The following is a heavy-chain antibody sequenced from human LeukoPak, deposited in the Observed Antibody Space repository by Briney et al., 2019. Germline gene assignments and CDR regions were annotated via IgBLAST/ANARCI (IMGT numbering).Heavy chain of an antibody. CDR3: AKTPINLEAFDI. J-gene: IGHJ3*02. CDR1: GFTFSSYS. CDR2: ISSSSSYI. D-gene: IGHD2-21*02. Sequence: GGSLRLSCAASGFTFSSYSMNWVRQAPGKGLEWVSSISSSSSYIYYADSVKGRFTISRDNAKNKLYLQMNSLRAEDTAVYYCAKTPINLEAFDIWGQGTMVTVSS. V-gene: IGHV3-21*04.